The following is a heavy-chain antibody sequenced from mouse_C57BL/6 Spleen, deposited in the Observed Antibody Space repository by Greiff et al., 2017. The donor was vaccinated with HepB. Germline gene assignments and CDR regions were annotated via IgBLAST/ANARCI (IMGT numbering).Heavy chain of an antibody. Sequence: QVQLQQSGPELVKPGASVKISCKASGYAFSSSWMNWVKQRPGKGREWIGRIYPGDGDTNYNGKFKGKATLTADKSSSTAYMQLSSLTSEDSAVYFCAREIYYDYSYYFDYWGQGTTLTVSS. V-gene: IGHV1-82*01. CDR2: IYPGDGDT. D-gene: IGHD2-4*01. J-gene: IGHJ2*01. CDR1: GYAFSSSW. CDR3: AREIYYDYSYYFDY.